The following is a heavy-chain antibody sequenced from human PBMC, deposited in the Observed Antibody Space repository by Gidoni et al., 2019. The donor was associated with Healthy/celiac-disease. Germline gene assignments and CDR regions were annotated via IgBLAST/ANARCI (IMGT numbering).Heavy chain of an antibody. CDR3: ARDPALKYSSGWYYYYGMDV. CDR2: INHSGST. CDR1: GGSFSGYY. V-gene: IGHV4-34*01. Sequence: QVQLQQWGAGLLKPSETLSLTCAVYGGSFSGYYWSWIRQPPGKGLEWIGEINHSGSTNYNPSLKSRVTISVDTSKNQFSLKLSSVTAADTAVYYCARDPALKYSSGWYYYYGMDVWGQGTTVTVSS. J-gene: IGHJ6*02. D-gene: IGHD6-19*01.